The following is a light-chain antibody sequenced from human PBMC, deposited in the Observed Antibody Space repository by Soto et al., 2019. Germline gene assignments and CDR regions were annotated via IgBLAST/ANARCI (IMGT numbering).Light chain of an antibody. CDR1: QSVSSSY. CDR3: QQYNNWQIT. CDR2: GAS. J-gene: IGKJ5*01. Sequence: EIVLTQSPGTLSLSPGERATLSCRASQSVSSSYLAWYQQKPGQAPRLLIYGASTRATGIPARFSGSGSGTEFTLTISSLQSEDFAVYYCQQYNNWQITFGQGTRLEIK. V-gene: IGKV3D-15*01.